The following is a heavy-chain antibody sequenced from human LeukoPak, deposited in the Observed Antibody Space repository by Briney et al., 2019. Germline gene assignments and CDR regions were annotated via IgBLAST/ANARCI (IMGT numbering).Heavy chain of an antibody. D-gene: IGHD1-26*01. CDR2: ISHAGSNE. J-gene: IGHJ4*02. CDR3: ARGGAPAVYFDY. CDR1: GFSFSSYG. V-gene: IGHV3-30*03. Sequence: QPGGSLRLSCAASGFSFSSYGMHWIRQAPGKGLEWVALISHAGSNEYYAASVKGRFTISRDNSNNTFYLQMNSLRPEDTAVYYCARGGAPAVYFDYWGQGALVIVSS.